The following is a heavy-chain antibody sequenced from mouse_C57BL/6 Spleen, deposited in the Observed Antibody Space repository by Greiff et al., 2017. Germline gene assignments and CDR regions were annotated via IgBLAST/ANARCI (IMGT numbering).Heavy chain of an antibody. CDR2: IDPENGDT. D-gene: IGHD1-1*01. CDR3: TTPGSSGYFDY. Sequence: EVQLQESGAELVRPGASVKLSCTASGFNIKDDYMHWVKQRPEQGLEWIGWIDPENGDTEYASKFQGKATITADTSSNTAYLQLSSLTSEDTAVYYCTTPGSSGYFDYWGQGTTLTVSS. J-gene: IGHJ2*01. CDR1: GFNIKDDY. V-gene: IGHV14-4*01.